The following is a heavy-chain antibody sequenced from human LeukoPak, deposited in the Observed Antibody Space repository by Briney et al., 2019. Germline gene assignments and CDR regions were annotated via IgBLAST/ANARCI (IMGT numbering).Heavy chain of an antibody. Sequence: ASVKVSFKASGYTFTSYGISWVRQAPGQGLEWMGWISAYNGNTNYAQKLQGRVTMTTDTSTSTAYMELRSLRSDDTAVYYCARDLFGYDSSGYGGDYWGQGTLVTVSS. J-gene: IGHJ4*02. CDR3: ARDLFGYDSSGYGGDY. V-gene: IGHV1-18*01. CDR1: GYTFTSYG. D-gene: IGHD3-22*01. CDR2: ISAYNGNT.